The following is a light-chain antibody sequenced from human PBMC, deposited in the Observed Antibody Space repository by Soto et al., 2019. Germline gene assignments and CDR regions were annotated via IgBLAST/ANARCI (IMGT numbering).Light chain of an antibody. CDR1: SSNIGGNS. CDR3: GSWDSSLSAYV. J-gene: IGLJ1*01. V-gene: IGLV1-51*01. CDR2: DDN. Sequence: QSVMTQPPSVSAAPGQKVTISCSGSSSNIGGNSVSWYQQLPGTAPKLLIYDDNKRPSGIPDRCSGSKSGTSATLGITGFQTGDEADYYCGSWDSSLSAYVFGNGTKLTVL.